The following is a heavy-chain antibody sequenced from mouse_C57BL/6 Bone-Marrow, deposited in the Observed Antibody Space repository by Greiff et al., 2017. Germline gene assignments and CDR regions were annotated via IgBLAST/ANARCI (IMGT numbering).Heavy chain of an antibody. D-gene: IGHD2-1*01. Sequence: QVQLQQSGPGLVQPSQSLSITCTVSGFSLTSYGVHWVRQSPGKGLEWLGVIWSGGSTDYNAAFISRLSISKDSSKNQVFFEMNSLQTDDTAIYYCASYGNYGWFAYWGQGTLVTVSA. V-gene: IGHV2-2*01. CDR3: ASYGNYGWFAY. CDR1: GFSLTSYG. CDR2: IWSGGST. J-gene: IGHJ3*01.